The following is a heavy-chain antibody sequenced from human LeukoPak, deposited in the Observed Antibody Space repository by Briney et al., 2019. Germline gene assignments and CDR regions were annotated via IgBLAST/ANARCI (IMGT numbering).Heavy chain of an antibody. Sequence: PSETLSPTCAVYGGSFSGYYWSWIRQPPEKGLEWIGEINHSGSTNYNPSLKSRVTISVDTSKNQFSLKLSSVTAADTAVYYCARGLTFDSSGYYSSGAFDIWGQGTMVTVSS. V-gene: IGHV4-34*01. J-gene: IGHJ3*02. CDR2: INHSGST. CDR1: GGSFSGYY. D-gene: IGHD3-22*01. CDR3: ARGLTFDSSGYYSSGAFDI.